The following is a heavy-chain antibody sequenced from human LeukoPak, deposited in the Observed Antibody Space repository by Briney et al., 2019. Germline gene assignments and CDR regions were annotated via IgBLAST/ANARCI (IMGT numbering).Heavy chain of an antibody. CDR2: ITYNSGTI. CDR1: GFKFRSFV. V-gene: IGHV3-48*02. D-gene: IGHD5-18*01. J-gene: IGHJ4*02. Sequence: RGSFRLSCAASGFKFRSFVMQWVGQAPGKGLEGVSYITYNSGTILYADSVKGRFTISRDNAKDSLYLQMSSLRDEDTAVYYCARDSGYSYADDYWGQGTLVTVSS. CDR3: ARDSGYSYADDY.